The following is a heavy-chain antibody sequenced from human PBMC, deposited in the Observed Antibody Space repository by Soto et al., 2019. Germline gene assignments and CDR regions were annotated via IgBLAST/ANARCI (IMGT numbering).Heavy chain of an antibody. Sequence: PGGSLRLSCAASGFTFSSYAMSWVRQAPGKGLEWVSAISGSGGSTYYADSVKGRFTISRDNSKNTLYLQMNSLRAEDTAVYYCAKDQRFTWYYYDSSGSGGGMDVWGQGTTVTVSS. CDR3: AKDQRFTWYYYDSSGSGGGMDV. CDR1: GFTFSSYA. CDR2: ISGSGGST. J-gene: IGHJ6*02. D-gene: IGHD3-22*01. V-gene: IGHV3-23*01.